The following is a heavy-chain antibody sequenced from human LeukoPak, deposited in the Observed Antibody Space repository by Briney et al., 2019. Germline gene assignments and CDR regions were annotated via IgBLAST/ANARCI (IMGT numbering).Heavy chain of an antibody. CDR2: ISERGGST. J-gene: IGHJ4*02. D-gene: IGHD3-10*01. CDR3: AKRGIVIRAVIIIGFHKEAYYFDY. V-gene: IGHV3-23*01. Sequence: TGGSLRLSCVVSGIALSNYGMSWVRQAPGKGLEWVSGISERGGSTNYADSVKGRFIISRDTSKNTVYLQMNSLRVEDTAVYFCAKRGIVIRAVIIIGFHKEAYYFDYWGQGNLVTVSS. CDR1: GIALSNYG.